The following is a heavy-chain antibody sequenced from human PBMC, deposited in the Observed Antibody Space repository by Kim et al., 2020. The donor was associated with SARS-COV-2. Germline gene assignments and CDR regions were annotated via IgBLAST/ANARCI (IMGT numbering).Heavy chain of an antibody. V-gene: IGHV4-39*01. Sequence: NPSLKSRVTISVDTSKNQFSLKLSAVTAADTAVYYCARRGDWNYGRGFDYWGQGTLVTVSS. J-gene: IGHJ4*02. CDR3: ARRGDWNYGRGFDY. D-gene: IGHD1-7*01.